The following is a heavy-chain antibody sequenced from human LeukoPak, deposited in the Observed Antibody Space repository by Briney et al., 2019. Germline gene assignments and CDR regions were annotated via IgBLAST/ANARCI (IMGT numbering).Heavy chain of an antibody. CDR1: GGSISSGDYY. V-gene: IGHV4-30-4*02. Sequence: PSETLSLTCTISGGSISSGDYYWSWIRQPPGKGLEWIGYIYYSGSTYYNPSLKSRVTISVDTSKNQFSLKLSSVTAADTAVYYCARDKYAHYFDYWGQGTLVTVSS. CDR3: ARDKYAHYFDY. CDR2: IYYSGST. J-gene: IGHJ4*02.